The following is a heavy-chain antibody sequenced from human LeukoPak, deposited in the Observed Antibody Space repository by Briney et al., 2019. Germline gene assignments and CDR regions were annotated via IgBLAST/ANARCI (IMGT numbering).Heavy chain of an antibody. CDR2: IYTSGST. V-gene: IGHV4-4*09. J-gene: IGHJ4*02. D-gene: IGHD3-22*01. CDR3: ATPYYYDSSPSYFDY. Sequence: SETLSLTCTVSGGSISSYYWSWILQPPGKGLEWIGYIYTSGSTNYNPSLKSRVTISVDASKNQFSLKLSSVTAADTAVYYRATPYYYDSSPSYFDYWGQGTLVTVSS. CDR1: GGSISSYY.